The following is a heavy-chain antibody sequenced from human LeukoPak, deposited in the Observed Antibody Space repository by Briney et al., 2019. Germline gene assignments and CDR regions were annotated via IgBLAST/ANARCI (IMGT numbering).Heavy chain of an antibody. J-gene: IGHJ4*02. CDR3: ATDDYSNAFDY. D-gene: IGHD4-11*01. Sequence: PGGSLRLSCAASGFTSSSYGMHWVRQAPGKGLEWVAVISYDGSNKYYADSVKGRFTISRDNSKNTLYLQMNSLRAEDTAVYYCATDDYSNAFDYWGQGTLVTVSS. CDR1: GFTSSSYG. CDR2: ISYDGSNK. V-gene: IGHV3-30*03.